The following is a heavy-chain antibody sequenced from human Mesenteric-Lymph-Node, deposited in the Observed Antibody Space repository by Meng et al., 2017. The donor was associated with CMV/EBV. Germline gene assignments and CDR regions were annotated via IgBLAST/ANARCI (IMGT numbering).Heavy chain of an antibody. CDR2: INHSGST. CDR3: AGDYDFFDY. Sequence: SETLSLTCAVYGGSFSGYYWSWIRQPPGKGLEWIGEINHSGSTNYNPSLKSRVTISVDTSKNQFSLKLSSVTAADTVVYYCAGDYDFFDYWGQGTLVTVSS. J-gene: IGHJ4*02. V-gene: IGHV4-34*01. CDR1: GGSFSGYY. D-gene: IGHD3-3*01.